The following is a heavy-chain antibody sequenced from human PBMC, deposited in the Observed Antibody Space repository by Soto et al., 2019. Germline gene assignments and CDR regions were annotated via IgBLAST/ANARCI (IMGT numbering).Heavy chain of an antibody. D-gene: IGHD1-1*01. J-gene: IGHJ4*02. CDR1: GFMFSDAN. CDR2: IKSRASGYST. V-gene: IGHV3-73*02. Sequence: EVQLVESGGGLVQPGGSLKLSCAASGFMFSDANIDWVRQAPGKGLEWVGRIKSRASGYSTTYAASVKGVFTMSRDDSKSTAFLQLNSLNIEDTAVYFCTGGNTGHCDHWGQGTLVTVSS. CDR3: TGGNTGHCDH.